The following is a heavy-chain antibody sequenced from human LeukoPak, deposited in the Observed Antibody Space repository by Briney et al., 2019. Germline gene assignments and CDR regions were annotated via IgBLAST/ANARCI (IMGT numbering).Heavy chain of an antibody. V-gene: IGHV1-18*01. J-gene: IGHJ3*02. CDR3: AKVVPAAHDAFDI. Sequence: ASVKVSCKASGYTFTTYGINWVRQAPGQRLEWMVWISPYNGNTNYAQKLQGRVTMTTDTSTSTVYMELRSLRSDDTAVYYCAKVVPAAHDAFDIWGQGTMVTVSS. CDR1: GYTFTTYG. CDR2: ISPYNGNT. D-gene: IGHD2-2*01.